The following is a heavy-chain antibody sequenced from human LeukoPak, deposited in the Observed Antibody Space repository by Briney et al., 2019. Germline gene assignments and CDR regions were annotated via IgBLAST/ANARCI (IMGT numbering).Heavy chain of an antibody. D-gene: IGHD4-17*01. CDR3: ARATYAYYGMDV. J-gene: IGHJ6*02. CDR1: GGSLSSYY. Sequence: PSETLSLTCTVSGGSLSSYYWSWIRQPPGKGLEWIGYIYYSGSTNYNPSVKSRVTISVDTYKNQFSLKLSSVTAADTAVYYCARATYAYYGMDVWGQGTTVTVSS. V-gene: IGHV4-59*01. CDR2: IYYSGST.